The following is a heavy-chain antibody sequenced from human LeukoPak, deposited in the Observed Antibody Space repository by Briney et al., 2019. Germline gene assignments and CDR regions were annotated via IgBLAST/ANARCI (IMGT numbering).Heavy chain of an antibody. Sequence: SVKVSCKASGGTFSSYAISWVRQAPGQGLEWMGSIIPIFGTANYSQKFHGRVTIISDESTSTAYIELSSLRSQDTAVYYCARAGYCSGGSCYPTGASDRWFDPWGQGTLVTVSP. CDR3: ARAGYCSGGSCYPTGASDRWFDP. CDR2: IIPIFGTA. J-gene: IGHJ5*02. V-gene: IGHV1-69*13. CDR1: GGTFSSYA. D-gene: IGHD2-15*01.